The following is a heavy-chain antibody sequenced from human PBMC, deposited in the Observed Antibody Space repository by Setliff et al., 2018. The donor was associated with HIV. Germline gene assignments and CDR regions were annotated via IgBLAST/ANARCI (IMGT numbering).Heavy chain of an antibody. J-gene: IGHJ6*02. D-gene: IGHD2-2*01. V-gene: IGHV4-4*02. CDR2: IYHSEYT. Sequence: SETLSLTCTVSGGSISSDNWWTWVRQPPGKGLEWIGEIYHSEYTNCNASLKSRVSMSVDKSKNQFSLKLTSVTAADTAVYYCARGHCSGANCYGVDYYGMDVWGQGTTVTVSS. CDR1: GGSISSDNW. CDR3: ARGHCSGANCYGVDYYGMDV.